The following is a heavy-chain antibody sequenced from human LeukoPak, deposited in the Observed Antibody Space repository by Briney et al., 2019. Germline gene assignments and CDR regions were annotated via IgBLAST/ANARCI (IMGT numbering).Heavy chain of an antibody. CDR2: INSDGSST. D-gene: IGHD5-18*01. J-gene: IGHJ4*02. CDR3: AREGRGYSYAFEY. Sequence: RGSLRLSCAASVVTFRNYWMYWGRAAPGKRLWWVSRINSDGSSTTYADSVKGRFTVSRDKGQNTLYLQMNSLRAEDTAVYYCAREGRGYSYAFEYWGQGTLVTVSS. CDR1: VVTFRNYW. V-gene: IGHV3-74*01.